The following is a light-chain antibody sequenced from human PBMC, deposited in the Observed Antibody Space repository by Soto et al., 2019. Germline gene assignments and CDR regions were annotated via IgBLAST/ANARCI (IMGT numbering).Light chain of an antibody. CDR3: QQYDDLPLT. Sequence: DIQMTQSPSSLAASFGDRVTITCRASQDISNNLSWSQQKPGKAPKLLIYDASTVETGVPPRFSVSGSGTHFALTIGSLQPEDIATYYCQQYDDLPLTFGGGTKVEIK. CDR2: DAS. V-gene: IGKV1-33*01. J-gene: IGKJ4*01. CDR1: QDISNN.